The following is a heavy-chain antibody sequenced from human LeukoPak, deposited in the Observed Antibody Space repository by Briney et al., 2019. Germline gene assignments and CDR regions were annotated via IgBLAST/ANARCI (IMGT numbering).Heavy chain of an antibody. Sequence: ASVKVSCKASGYTFTGYYMHWLRQAPGQGLDWMGWINPNSGGTNYAQKLQGWVTMTRDTSISTAYMELSRLRPDDTAVYYCAREAGGGTSDFDYWGQGNLVTVSS. CDR2: INPNSGGT. V-gene: IGHV1-2*04. J-gene: IGHJ4*02. CDR3: AREAGGGTSDFDY. CDR1: GYTFTGYY. D-gene: IGHD6-19*01.